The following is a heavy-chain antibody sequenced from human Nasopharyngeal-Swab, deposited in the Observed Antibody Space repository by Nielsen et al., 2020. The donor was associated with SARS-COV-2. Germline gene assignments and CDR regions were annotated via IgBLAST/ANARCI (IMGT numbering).Heavy chain of an antibody. CDR1: GGSISSSNW. CDR3: ARRKDNFDY. V-gene: IGHV3-7*03. CDR2: IKQDGSEK. J-gene: IGHJ4*02. Sequence: GGSLRLSCAVSGGSISSSNWWSWVRQAPGQGLEWVANIKQDGSEKYYVDSVKGRFTISRDNAKNSLYLQMNSLRAEDTAVYYCARRKDNFDYWGQGTLVTVSS. D-gene: IGHD2-15*01.